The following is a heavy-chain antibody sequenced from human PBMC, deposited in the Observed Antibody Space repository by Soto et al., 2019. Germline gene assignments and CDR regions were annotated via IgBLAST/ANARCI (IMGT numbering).Heavy chain of an antibody. CDR2: IIPILGIA. Sequence: QVQLVQSGAEVKKPGSSVKVSCKASGGTFSSYTISWVRQAPGQGLEWMGRIIPILGIANYAQKFQGRVTITADKSTSTAYMELSSLRSEDTAVYYCARDCPSDLVVVVAAFNWFDPWGQGTLVTVSS. V-gene: IGHV1-69*08. D-gene: IGHD2-15*01. CDR3: ARDCPSDLVVVVAAFNWFDP. CDR1: GGTFSSYT. J-gene: IGHJ5*02.